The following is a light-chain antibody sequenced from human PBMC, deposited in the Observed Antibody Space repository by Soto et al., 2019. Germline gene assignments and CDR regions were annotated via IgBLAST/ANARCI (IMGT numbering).Light chain of an antibody. V-gene: IGKV3-20*01. Sequence: EIVLTQSPGTLSLSVGERATLSCRASQSVSSSYLAWYQQRPGQAPRLLIYGTSSRATGIPDRFSGSGSGTDFTLTISRLKPEDFAVYYCQQYGSSPLVTFGQGTRLEIK. CDR1: QSVSSSY. J-gene: IGKJ5*01. CDR3: QQYGSSPLVT. CDR2: GTS.